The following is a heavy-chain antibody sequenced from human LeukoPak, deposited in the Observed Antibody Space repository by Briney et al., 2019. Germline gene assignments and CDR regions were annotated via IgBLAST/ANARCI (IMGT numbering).Heavy chain of an antibody. Sequence: GGSLRLSCAASRFPFSSYWMHWVRQAPGKGLVWVSRINGDGSITTYADSVKGRFTISRDNAKNMLYLQLDSLTAGDTAVYYCSRGLVGYYHDSSTYPDSWGQGTLVTVSS. V-gene: IGHV3-74*01. CDR2: INGDGSIT. CDR1: RFPFSSYW. D-gene: IGHD3-22*01. J-gene: IGHJ4*02. CDR3: SRGLVGYYHDSSTYPDS.